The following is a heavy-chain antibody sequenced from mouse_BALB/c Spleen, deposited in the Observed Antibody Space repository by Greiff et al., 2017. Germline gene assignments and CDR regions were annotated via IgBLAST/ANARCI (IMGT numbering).Heavy chain of an antibody. CDR3: ARRIYYYGSSYAMDY. Sequence: EVQLLESGPDLVKPSQSLSLTCTVTGYSITSGYSWHWIRQFPGNKLEWMGYIHYSGSTNYNPSLKSRISITRDTSKNQFFLQLNSVTTEDTATYYCARRIYYYGSSYAMDYWGQGTSVTVSS. D-gene: IGHD1-1*01. J-gene: IGHJ4*01. CDR1: GYSITSGYS. V-gene: IGHV3-1*02. CDR2: IHYSGST.